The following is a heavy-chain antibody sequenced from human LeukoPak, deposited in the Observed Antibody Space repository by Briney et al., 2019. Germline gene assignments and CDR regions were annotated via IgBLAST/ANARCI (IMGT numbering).Heavy chain of an antibody. V-gene: IGHV1-69*05. D-gene: IGHD6-13*01. CDR3: ARDRASIAAAGFSSYYYYMDV. CDR2: IIPIFGTA. Sequence: SVKVSCRASGGTFSSYAISWVRQAPGQGLEWMGGIIPIFGTANYAQRFQGRVTMTRDMSTSTVYMELSSLRSEDTAVYYCARDRASIAAAGFSSYYYYMDVWGKGTTVTVSS. J-gene: IGHJ6*03. CDR1: GGTFSSYA.